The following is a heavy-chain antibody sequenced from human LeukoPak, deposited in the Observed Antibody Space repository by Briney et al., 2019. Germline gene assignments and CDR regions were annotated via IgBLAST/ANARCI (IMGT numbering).Heavy chain of an antibody. V-gene: IGHV3-53*01. CDR1: GFTVSRNY. CDR2: IYSGGKT. CDR3: ARGRYSYGSSIFDY. Sequence: GGSLRLSCAASGFTVSRNYMSWVRQAPGKGLEWVSIIYSGGKTYYADSVKGRFTISRDNSKNTLYLQMNSLRVDDTAVYYCARGRYSYGSSIFDYWGQGTLVTVSS. J-gene: IGHJ4*02. D-gene: IGHD3-10*01.